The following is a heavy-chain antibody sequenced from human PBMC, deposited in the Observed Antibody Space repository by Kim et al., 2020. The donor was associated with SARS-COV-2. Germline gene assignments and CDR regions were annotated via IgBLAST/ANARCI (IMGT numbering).Heavy chain of an antibody. V-gene: IGHV3-30*18. D-gene: IGHD3-16*01. CDR3: AKDLFPLISDFDI. CDR2: ISYDGSNK. J-gene: IGHJ3*02. CDR1: GFTFSSYG. Sequence: GGSLRLSCAASGFTFSSYGMHWVRQAPGKGLEWVAVISYDGSNKYYADSVKGRFTISRDNSKNTLYLQMNSLRAEDTAVYYCAKDLFPLISDFDIWGQGTMVTVSS.